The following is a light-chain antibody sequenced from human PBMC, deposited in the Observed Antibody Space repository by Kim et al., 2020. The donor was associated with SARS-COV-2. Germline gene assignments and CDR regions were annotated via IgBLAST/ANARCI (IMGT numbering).Light chain of an antibody. CDR2: AAS. CDR3: QENNNFPLT. CDR1: KDICSF. J-gene: IGKJ4*02. Sequence: VGDRLTIHCRGRKDICSFLAWYQQNPGKAPKLLIYAASSLQRGLPSRFSGSGSGTDFTLTISSLQPEDFANYYCQENNNFPLTFGKGTKVDIK. V-gene: IGKV1-12*01.